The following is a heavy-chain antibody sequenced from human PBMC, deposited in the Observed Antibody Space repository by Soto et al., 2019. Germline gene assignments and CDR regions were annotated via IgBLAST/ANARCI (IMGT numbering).Heavy chain of an antibody. CDR1: GFPFASFS. V-gene: IGHV3-48*02. D-gene: IGHD1-26*01. Sequence: GGSLRLSCVASGFPFASFSFHWVRQAPGKGLEWLSYITDFTESTIYYAESVKGRFTVSRDHAKNSLFLQMNSLRDDDMAVYYCVRVGVGIGNHFDSWGRGTLVTVSS. CDR3: VRVGVGIGNHFDS. CDR2: ITDFTESTI. J-gene: IGHJ4*02.